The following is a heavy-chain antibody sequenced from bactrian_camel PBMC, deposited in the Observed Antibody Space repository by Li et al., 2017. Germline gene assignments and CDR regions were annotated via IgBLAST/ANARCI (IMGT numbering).Heavy chain of an antibody. J-gene: IGHJ6*01. V-gene: IGHV3S63*01. D-gene: IGHD4*01. CDR1: GFTFDDSD. Sequence: HVQLVESGGGSVQAGGSLRLSCTASGFTFDDSDMGWYRQTPGNECELVSTISSDGSTYYADSVKGRFTISQDNAKNTVYLQMNSLKPEDTAVYYCAASDQEYSDYVGYWGQGTQVTVS. CDR3: AASDQEYSDYVGY. CDR2: ISSDGST.